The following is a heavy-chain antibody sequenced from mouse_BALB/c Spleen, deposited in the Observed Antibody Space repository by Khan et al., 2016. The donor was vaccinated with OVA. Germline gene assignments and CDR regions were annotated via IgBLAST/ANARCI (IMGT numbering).Heavy chain of an antibody. CDR2: INPGSGGS. CDR3: AREWGKGHFDY. V-gene: IGHV1-54*01. J-gene: IGHJ2*01. D-gene: IGHD1-3*01. Sequence: QVRLQQSGAELVRPGTSVKVSCKSSGYVFTNYLIEWIKQRPGQGLEWIGVINPGSGGSVYNEKFKGMATLTADKSSSTAYMQLSSLTSEDSAVYFCAREWGKGHFDYWGQGTTLTVAS. CDR1: GYVFTNYL.